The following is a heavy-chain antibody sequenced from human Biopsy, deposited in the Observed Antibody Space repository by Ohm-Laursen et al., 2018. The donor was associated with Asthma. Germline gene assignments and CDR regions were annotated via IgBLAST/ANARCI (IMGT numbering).Heavy chain of an antibody. CDR2: ISYDGNHK. CDR1: GFMFRSFG. V-gene: IGHV3-30*18. J-gene: IGHJ4*02. CDR3: AKRRGYSGHDNDY. D-gene: IGHD5-12*01. Sequence: SLRLSCAVSGFMFRSFGMHWVRQAPGKGLEWVAVISYDGNHKFYEDSVKGRFTISRDNSKNTLYLQMNSLRTEDTAVYYCAKRRGYSGHDNDYWGQGTLVIVSS.